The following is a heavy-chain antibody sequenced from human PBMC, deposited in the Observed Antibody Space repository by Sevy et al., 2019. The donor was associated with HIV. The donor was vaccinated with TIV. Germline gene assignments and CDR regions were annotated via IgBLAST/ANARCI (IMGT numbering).Heavy chain of an antibody. J-gene: IGHJ6*02. V-gene: IGHV1-18*01. D-gene: IGHD3-22*01. Sequence: ASVKVSCKASGYTFTSYGISWVRQAPGQGLEWMGWISAYNGNTNYAQKLQGRVTMTTATSTSTGYMELRSLRSDDTDVYYCERVERIVVITEGHFYYYYGMDVWGPGTTVTVSS. CDR2: ISAYNGNT. CDR3: ERVERIVVITEGHFYYYYGMDV. CDR1: GYTFTSYG.